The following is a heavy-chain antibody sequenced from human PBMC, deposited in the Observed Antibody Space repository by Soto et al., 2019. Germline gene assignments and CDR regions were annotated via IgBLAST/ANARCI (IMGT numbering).Heavy chain of an antibody. D-gene: IGHD4-17*01. CDR2: IWYDGSNK. Sequence: GGSLRLSCAASGFTFSSYGMHWVRQAPGKGLEWVAVIWYDGSNKYYADSVKGRFTISRDNSKNTLYLQMNSLRAEDTAVYYCARAYDYGDLQIDYWGQGTLVTVSS. J-gene: IGHJ4*02. CDR3: ARAYDYGDLQIDY. CDR1: GFTFSSYG. V-gene: IGHV3-33*01.